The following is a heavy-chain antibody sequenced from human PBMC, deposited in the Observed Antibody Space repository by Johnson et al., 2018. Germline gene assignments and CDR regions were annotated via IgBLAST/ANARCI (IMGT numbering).Heavy chain of an antibody. CDR3: ARAQGGDYVAEYFQH. Sequence: QVQLVQSGGRVVQPGRSLRLSCAASGFTFSTYAIHWVRQAPGKGLEWVAVISDDGNSNFYAESVKGRFTISRDNSKYTMYLQMNSLTAEDTAMYYCARAQGGDYVAEYFQHWGQGTLVTVSS. V-gene: IGHV3-30-3*01. CDR2: ISDDGNSN. J-gene: IGHJ1*01. CDR1: GFTFSTYA. D-gene: IGHD4-17*01.